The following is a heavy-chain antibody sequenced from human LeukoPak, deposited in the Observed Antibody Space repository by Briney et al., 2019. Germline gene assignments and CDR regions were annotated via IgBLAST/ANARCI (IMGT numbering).Heavy chain of an antibody. Sequence: GGSLRLSCAASGFTFDDYGMSWVRQAPGKGLEWVSGINWNGGSTGYADSVKGRFTISRDNAKNSLYLQMNSLRAEDTAVYYCARARVVATITPHTASYYYGMDVWGQGTTVTVSS. CDR3: ARARVVATITPHTASYYYGMDV. CDR1: GFTFDDYG. CDR2: INWNGGST. D-gene: IGHD5-12*01. V-gene: IGHV3-20*04. J-gene: IGHJ6*02.